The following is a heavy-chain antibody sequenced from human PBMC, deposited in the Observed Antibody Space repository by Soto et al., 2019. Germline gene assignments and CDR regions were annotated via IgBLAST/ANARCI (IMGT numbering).Heavy chain of an antibody. CDR3: ARAARGGSSPFDY. V-gene: IGHV1-46*01. Sequence: QVQLVQSGAEVKKPGASVKVSCKASGYTFTSYYMHWVRQAPGQGLEWMGIINPSGGSTSYAQKFEGRVTMTRDTSTSTVYMELSSLRSEETAGYYCARAARGGSSPFDYWGQETLVTVSS. CDR2: INPSGGST. D-gene: IGHD6-6*01. CDR1: GYTFTSYY. J-gene: IGHJ4*02.